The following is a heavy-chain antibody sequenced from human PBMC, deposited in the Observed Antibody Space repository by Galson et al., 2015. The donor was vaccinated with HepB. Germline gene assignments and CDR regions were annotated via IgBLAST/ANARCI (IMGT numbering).Heavy chain of an antibody. D-gene: IGHD1-14*01. CDR2: IRSKAYGGTT. V-gene: IGHV3-49*04. CDR1: GFTFGDYA. CDR3: TRDRPQIPDYYGMDV. Sequence: SLRLSCAASGFTFGDYAMSWVRQAPGKGLEWVGFIRSKAYGGTTEYAASVKGRFTISRDDSKSIAYLQMNSLKTEDTAVYYCTRDRPQIPDYYGMDVWGQGTTVTVSS. J-gene: IGHJ6*02.